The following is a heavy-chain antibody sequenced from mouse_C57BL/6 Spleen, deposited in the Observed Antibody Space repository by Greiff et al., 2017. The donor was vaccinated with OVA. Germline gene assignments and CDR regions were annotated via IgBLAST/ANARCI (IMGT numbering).Heavy chain of an antibody. CDR3: TARWLLKDYAMDY. D-gene: IGHD2-3*01. CDR2: IDPEDGDT. V-gene: IGHV14-1*01. J-gene: IGHJ4*01. CDR1: GFNIKDYY. Sequence: VQLKQSGAELVRPGASVKLSCTASGFNIKDYYMHWVKQRPEQGLEWIGRIDPEDGDTEYAPKFQGKATMTADTSSNTAYLQLSSLTSEDTAVYYCTARWLLKDYAMDYWGQGTSVTVSS.